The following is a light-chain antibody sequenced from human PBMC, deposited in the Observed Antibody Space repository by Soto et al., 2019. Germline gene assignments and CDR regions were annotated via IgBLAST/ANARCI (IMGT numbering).Light chain of an antibody. V-gene: IGKV3D-7*01. CDR3: QHDYNLLT. J-gene: IGKJ4*01. CDR2: GAS. Sequence: TQSPVTLSLSPGERATLSCRASQSVTNNQFAWFRQKPGQAPGLLIYGASTRATAIPARFSGSGSGTDFTLTVSSLQPEDFAVYYCQHDYNLLTFGGGTKVDIK. CDR1: QSVTNNQ.